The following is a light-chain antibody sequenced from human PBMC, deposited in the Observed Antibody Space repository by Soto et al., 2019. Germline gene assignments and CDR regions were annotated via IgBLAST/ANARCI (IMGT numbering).Light chain of an antibody. CDR2: DVN. V-gene: IGLV2-14*03. Sequence: QSVLTQPASVSGSPGQSITISCTGTSSDVGGYNSVCWYQHHPGKAPKLMIYDVNNRPSGVSDRFSGSKSGNTASLTISGLRPEDEADYHCSSYTSSSTLVFGGGTKLTVL. CDR1: SSDVGGYNS. J-gene: IGLJ3*02. CDR3: SSYTSSSTLV.